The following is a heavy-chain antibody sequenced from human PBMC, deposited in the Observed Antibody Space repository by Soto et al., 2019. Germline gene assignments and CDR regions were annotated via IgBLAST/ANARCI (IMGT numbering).Heavy chain of an antibody. CDR1: GGSFSGYY. CDR3: ARVRIRVGARRAFDI. CDR2: INHSGST. V-gene: IGHV4-34*01. J-gene: IGHJ3*02. Sequence: PSETLSLTSAVYGGSFSGYYWSWIRQPPGKGLEWIGEINHSGSTNYNQSLKSRVTISVDTSKNQFSLKLSSVTAADTAVYYCARVRIRVGARRAFDIWGQGTMVTVSS. D-gene: IGHD1-26*01.